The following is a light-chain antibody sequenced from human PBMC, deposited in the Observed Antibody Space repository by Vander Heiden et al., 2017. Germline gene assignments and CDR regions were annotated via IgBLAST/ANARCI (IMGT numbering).Light chain of an antibody. CDR1: FSNIESNA. V-gene: IGLV1-44*01. Sequence: QSVLTQPPSASGTPGQRVTISCSGRFSNIESNAVNWYQQFPGTAPKLLIYSNNERPSGVPNRFSGSKSGTSASLAISGLQSDDEADYYCASWDDSLEGVIFGGGTKLTVL. CDR3: ASWDDSLEGVI. J-gene: IGLJ2*01. CDR2: SNN.